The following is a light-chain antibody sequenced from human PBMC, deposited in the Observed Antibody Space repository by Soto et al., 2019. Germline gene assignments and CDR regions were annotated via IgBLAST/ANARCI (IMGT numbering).Light chain of an antibody. Sequence: TLSVSPGERATLSCRASESVSRNLAWYQQKPGQAPRLLIYDASTRATGIPDRFSGGGSGTDFTLTISRLEPEDFAVYYCQQYGSSPPWTFGQGTKVDI. CDR2: DAS. CDR1: ESVSRN. J-gene: IGKJ1*01. CDR3: QQYGSSPPWT. V-gene: IGKV3-20*01.